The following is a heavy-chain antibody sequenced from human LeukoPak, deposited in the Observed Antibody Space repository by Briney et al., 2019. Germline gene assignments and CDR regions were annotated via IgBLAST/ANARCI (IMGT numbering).Heavy chain of an antibody. V-gene: IGHV1-2*02. J-gene: IGHJ4*02. CDR3: ARDWRGSYFPDF. D-gene: IGHD1-26*01. CDR1: GYTLTDYY. CDR2: INPNSGDT. Sequence: ASVNVSCKASGYTLTDYYMHWVRQAPGQGLEWMGWINPNSGDTNYAQKFQGRVTMTRDTSISTAYMDLSRLTSDDTAIYYCARDWRGSYFPDFWGQGTLVTVSS.